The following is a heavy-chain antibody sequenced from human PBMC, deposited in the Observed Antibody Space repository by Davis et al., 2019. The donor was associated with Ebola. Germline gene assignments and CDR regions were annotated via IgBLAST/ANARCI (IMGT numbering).Heavy chain of an antibody. CDR1: GGSFSDYF. Sequence: GSLRLSCAVYGGSFSDYFWSWIRQPPEKGLEWIGEISHHNGYTNYNPSLKSRVTISVDTSKNQFSLKLSSVTAADTAVYYCARGGGIQLWLRRRLDPWGQGTLVTVSS. J-gene: IGHJ5*02. CDR3: ARGGGIQLWLRRRLDP. D-gene: IGHD5-18*01. CDR2: ISHHNGYT. V-gene: IGHV4-34*01.